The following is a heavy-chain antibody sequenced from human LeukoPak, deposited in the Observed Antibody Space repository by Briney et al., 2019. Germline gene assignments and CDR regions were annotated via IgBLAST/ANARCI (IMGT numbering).Heavy chain of an antibody. D-gene: IGHD6-19*01. CDR2: IYTDGSTK. J-gene: IGHJ4*02. Sequence: GGSLRLSCAASGFIFSNSGMHWVRQAPGKGLEWVTVIYTDGSTKYYADSVKGRFTISRDNSQNTLYLQMNSLRAEDTAVYYCAKDPYPATRYSSGGICDYWGQGTLVTVSS. V-gene: IGHV3-33*03. CDR1: GFIFSNSG. CDR3: AKDPYPATRYSSGGICDY.